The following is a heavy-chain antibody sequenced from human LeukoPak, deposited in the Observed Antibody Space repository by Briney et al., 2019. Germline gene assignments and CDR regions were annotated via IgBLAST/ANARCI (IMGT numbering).Heavy chain of an antibody. J-gene: IGHJ4*02. CDR2: MNQDGSAI. V-gene: IGHV3-7*01. CDR1: GFTFSRHW. D-gene: IGHD6-19*01. CDR3: ARTVPGYPDDYFDY. Sequence: GGSLRLSCAASGFTFSRHWMSWVRQAPGKGLERVAHMNQDGSAIYSVDSVKGRFTISRDNDKNSLYLQMNGLTVADTAVYYCARTVPGYPDDYFDYWGQGTLVTVYS.